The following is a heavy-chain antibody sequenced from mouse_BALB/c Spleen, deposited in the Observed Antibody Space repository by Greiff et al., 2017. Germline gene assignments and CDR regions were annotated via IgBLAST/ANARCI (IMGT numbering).Heavy chain of an antibody. V-gene: IGHV5-6-5*01. CDR2: ISSGGST. J-gene: IGHJ4*01. D-gene: IGHD2-3*01. CDR1: GFTFSSYA. CDR3: ARGGGLLRGDYAMDY. Sequence: EVMLVESGGGLVKPGGSLKLSCAASGFTFSSYAMSWVRQTPEKRLEWVASISSGGSTYYPDRVKGRFTISRDNARNILYLQMSSLRSEDTAMYYCARGGGLLRGDYAMDYWGQGTSVTVSS.